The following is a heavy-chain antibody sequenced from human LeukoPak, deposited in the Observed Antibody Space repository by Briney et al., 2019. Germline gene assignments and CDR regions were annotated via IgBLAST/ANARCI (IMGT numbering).Heavy chain of an antibody. CDR2: IIPIFGTA. V-gene: IGHV1-69*05. CDR1: GGTFSSYA. D-gene: IGHD3-16*01. Sequence: SVKVSCKASGGTFSSYAISWVRQAPGQGLEWRGRIIPIFGTANYAQKSQGRVTITTDESTSTAYMELSSLRSEDTAVYYCARDEGGDASVWPHFDYWGQRTLVTVSS. J-gene: IGHJ4*02. CDR3: ARDEGGDASVWPHFDY.